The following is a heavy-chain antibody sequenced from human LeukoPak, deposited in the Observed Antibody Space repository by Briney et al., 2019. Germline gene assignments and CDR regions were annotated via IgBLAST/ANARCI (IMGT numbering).Heavy chain of an antibody. CDR2: VHYSGST. V-gene: IGHV4-59*08. J-gene: IGHJ4*02. CDR3: ARGYSSSWYYFDY. D-gene: IGHD6-13*01. CDR1: GGSISNYY. Sequence: SETLSLTCTVSGGSISNYYWSWIRQPPGKGLEWIGYVHYSGSTNYNPSLKSRATISVDTSKSQFSLKLSSVTAADTAIYYCARGYSSSWYYFDYWGQGTLVTVSS.